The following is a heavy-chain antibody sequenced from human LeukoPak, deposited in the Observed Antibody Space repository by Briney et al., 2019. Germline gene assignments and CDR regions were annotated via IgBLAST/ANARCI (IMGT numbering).Heavy chain of an antibody. D-gene: IGHD6-13*01. CDR1: GFTFSSYA. J-gene: IGHJ4*02. CDR2: ISAGGGST. V-gene: IGHV3-23*01. Sequence: PGGSLRLSCAASGFTFSSYAMSWVRQAPGKGLEWVSVISAGGGSTYYADSVKGRFTISRDNSKNTLYLQMNSLRAEDTAVCYCAKDRAAAGFDYWGQGTLVTVSS. CDR3: AKDRAAAGFDY.